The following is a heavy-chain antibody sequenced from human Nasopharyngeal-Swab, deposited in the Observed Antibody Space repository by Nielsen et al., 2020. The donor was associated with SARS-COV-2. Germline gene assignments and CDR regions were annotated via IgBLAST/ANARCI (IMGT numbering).Heavy chain of an antibody. J-gene: IGHJ6*02. CDR2: INHSRST. CDR3: ARDMRYYDYVWGSSHYYYYGMDV. V-gene: IGHV4-34*01. CDR1: GGSFSGYY. Sequence: GSLRLSCAVYGGSFSGYYWSWIRQPPGKGLEWIGEINHSRSTNYNPSLKSRVTISVDTSKNQFSLKLSSVTAADTAVYYCARDMRYYDYVWGSSHYYYYGMDVWGQGTTVTVSS. D-gene: IGHD3-16*01.